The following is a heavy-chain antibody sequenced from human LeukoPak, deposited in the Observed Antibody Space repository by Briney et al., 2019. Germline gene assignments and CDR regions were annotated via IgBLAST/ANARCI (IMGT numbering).Heavy chain of an antibody. CDR2: INWNGGST. Sequence: PGGSLTLSCAAYGFTFDNFGMSWVRHVQGGGLGWVSGINWNGGSTGYADSVKGRFTISRDNAKNSLYLQMNSLRAEDTALYHCARDGAAAEFDYWGQGTLVTVSS. CDR3: ARDGAAAEFDY. D-gene: IGHD6-13*01. CDR1: GFTFDNFG. J-gene: IGHJ4*02. V-gene: IGHV3-20*01.